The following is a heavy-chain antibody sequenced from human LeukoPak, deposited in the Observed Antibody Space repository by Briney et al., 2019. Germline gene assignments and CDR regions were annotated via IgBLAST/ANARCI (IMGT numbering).Heavy chain of an antibody. Sequence: SETLSLTCAVYGGSFSGYYWSWIRHPPGKGLEWIGEINHSGSTNYNPSLKSRVTISVDTSKNQFSLKLSSVTAADTALYYCARAKITAADIDRPFDPWGQGTLVTVSS. V-gene: IGHV4-34*01. CDR2: INHSGST. D-gene: IGHD6-13*01. CDR3: ARAKITAADIDRPFDP. J-gene: IGHJ5*02. CDR1: GGSFSGYY.